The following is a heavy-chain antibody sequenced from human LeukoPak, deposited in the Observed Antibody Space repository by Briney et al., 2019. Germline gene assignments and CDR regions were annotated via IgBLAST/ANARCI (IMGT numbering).Heavy chain of an antibody. CDR3: ARDWFHAIDY. D-gene: IGHD2/OR15-2a*01. J-gene: IGHJ4*02. CDR1: GFTFSSYA. V-gene: IGHV3-23*01. CDR2: ISGSGGST. Sequence: LSGGSLRLSFAASGFTFSSYAMSWVRQAPGKGLEWGSAISGSGGSTYYADSVKGRFTISRDNAKNTLYLQMNSLRAEDTAVYYCARDWFHAIDYWGRGTLVTVSS.